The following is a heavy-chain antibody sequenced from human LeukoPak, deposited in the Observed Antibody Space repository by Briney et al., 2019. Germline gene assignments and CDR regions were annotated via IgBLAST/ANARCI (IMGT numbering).Heavy chain of an antibody. D-gene: IGHD2-2*01. J-gene: IGHJ4*02. Sequence: ASVKVSCKVSGYTLTELSMHWVRQAPRKGLEWMGGFDPEDGETIYAQKFQGRVTMTEDTSTDTAYMELSSLRSEDTAVYYCATDLSSTSPWVDYWGQGTLVTVSS. CDR3: ATDLSSTSPWVDY. V-gene: IGHV1-24*01. CDR2: FDPEDGET. CDR1: GYTLTELS.